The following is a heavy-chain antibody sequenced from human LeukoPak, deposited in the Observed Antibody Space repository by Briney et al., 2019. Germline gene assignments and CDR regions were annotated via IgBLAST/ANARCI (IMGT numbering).Heavy chain of an antibody. CDR3: ARPGYADSEIVVVPAAIRAY. J-gene: IGHJ4*02. CDR1: GYTFTSYG. CDR2: ISVYNGNT. V-gene: IGHV1-18*01. D-gene: IGHD2-2*01. Sequence: GASVKVSCTASGYTFTSYGISWVRQAPGQGLEWMGWISVYNGNTNYAPKLQGRVTMTTDTSTSTAYMELRSLRSDDTEVYYCARPGYADSEIVVVPAAIRAYWGQGTLVTVSS.